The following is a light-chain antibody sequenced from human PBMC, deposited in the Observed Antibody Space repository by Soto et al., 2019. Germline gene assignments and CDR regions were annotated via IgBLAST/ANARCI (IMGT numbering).Light chain of an antibody. CDR2: GAS. Sequence: EIVLTQSPGTLSLSPGERATLSCRASQSVSSNFLAWYQQKPGQAPRLLMYGASSRATGIPDRFSGSGSGTDFTLTITRLSPEDFAVYFCQQYGTSPVTFGGGTKVEIK. CDR3: QQYGTSPVT. J-gene: IGKJ4*01. CDR1: QSVSSNF. V-gene: IGKV3-20*01.